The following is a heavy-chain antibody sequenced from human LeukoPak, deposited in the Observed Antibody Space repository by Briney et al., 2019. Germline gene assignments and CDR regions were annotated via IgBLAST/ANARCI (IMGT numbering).Heavy chain of an antibody. CDR1: GFTFSSYA. V-gene: IGHV3-23*01. CDR2: ISGSGGST. Sequence: GGSLRLSCAASGFTFSSYAMSWVRQAPGKGLEWVSAISGSGGSTYYADSVKGRFTIYRDNSKNTLYLQMNSLRAEDTAVYYCVKCDYGSRYYYMDVWGKGTTVTVSS. J-gene: IGHJ6*03. CDR3: VKCDYGSRYYYMDV. D-gene: IGHD3-10*01.